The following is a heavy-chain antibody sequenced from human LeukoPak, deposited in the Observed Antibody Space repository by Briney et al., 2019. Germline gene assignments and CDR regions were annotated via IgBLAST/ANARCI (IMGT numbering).Heavy chain of an antibody. Sequence: PGGSLRLSCAASGFTFSSYEMNWVRQAPGKGVEWVSYISSSGSTIYYADSVKGRFTISRDNAKNSLYLQMNSMRAEDTAVYYCARDAYYYDSGNKGAFDIWGQGTMVTVSS. CDR1: GFTFSSYE. CDR3: ARDAYYYDSGNKGAFDI. V-gene: IGHV3-48*03. D-gene: IGHD3-22*01. J-gene: IGHJ3*02. CDR2: ISSSGSTI.